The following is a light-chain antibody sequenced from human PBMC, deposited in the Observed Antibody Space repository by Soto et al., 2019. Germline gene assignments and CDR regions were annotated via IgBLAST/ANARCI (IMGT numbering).Light chain of an antibody. J-gene: IGLJ3*02. Sequence: QAVVTQPPSASGTPGQRVTISCSGSISNLGSNFIYWYQQLPGAAPKLLISRNKERPSGVPDRFSGSKSGTSASLAISGLRSEDEADYHCAAWDDSLSAVVFGGGTKLTVL. CDR3: AAWDDSLSAVV. CDR1: ISNLGSNF. CDR2: RNK. V-gene: IGLV1-47*01.